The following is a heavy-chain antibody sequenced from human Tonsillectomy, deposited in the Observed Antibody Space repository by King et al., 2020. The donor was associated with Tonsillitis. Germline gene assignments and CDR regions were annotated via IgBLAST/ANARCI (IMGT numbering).Heavy chain of an antibody. Sequence: QLQESGPGLVKPSETLSLTCTVSGGSISSYYWSWIRQPPGKGLEWIGYIYYSGSTNYNPSLKSRVTISVDTSKNQFSLKLSSVTAADTAVYYCASLYCSSTSCPPGGMDVWGQGTTVTVSS. D-gene: IGHD2-2*01. CDR1: GGSISSYY. CDR2: IYYSGST. J-gene: IGHJ6*02. V-gene: IGHV4-59*08. CDR3: ASLYCSSTSCPPGGMDV.